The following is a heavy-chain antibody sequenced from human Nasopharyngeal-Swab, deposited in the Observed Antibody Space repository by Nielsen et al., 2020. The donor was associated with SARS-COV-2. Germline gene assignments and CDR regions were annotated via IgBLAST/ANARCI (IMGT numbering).Heavy chain of an antibody. CDR2: INTNTGST. CDR3: LRTPFGSGRSVD. V-gene: IGHV7-4-1*02. J-gene: IGHJ4*02. D-gene: IGHD6-19*01. CDR1: GYSFNRYT. Sequence: ASVKVSCKASGYSFNRYTISWVRQAPGKGLEYMGWINTNTGSTMYAQAFTGRFVFSSDPSVTTAYMQISDLKADDTGVYFCLRTPFGSGRSVDCGQGTLVTVSS.